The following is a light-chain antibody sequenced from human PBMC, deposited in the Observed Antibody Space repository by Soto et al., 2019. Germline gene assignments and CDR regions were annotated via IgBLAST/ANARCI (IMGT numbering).Light chain of an antibody. V-gene: IGLV2-8*01. CDR2: DVN. CDR1: ISDIGGYRY. Sequence: QSALTQPPSASGSPGQSVTISCTGTISDIGGYRYVSWYQQYPGKAPKLIISDVNKRPSGVPDRFSASKSGNTASLTVSGLQAEDEAEYYCSSYRDYNNYLVFGTGTKVTVL. CDR3: SSYRDYNNYLV. J-gene: IGLJ1*01.